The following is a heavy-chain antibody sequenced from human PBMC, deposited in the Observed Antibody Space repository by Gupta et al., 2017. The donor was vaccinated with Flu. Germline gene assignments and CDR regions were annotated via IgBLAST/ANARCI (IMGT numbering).Heavy chain of an antibody. CDR3: ARERIAAARRYSDL. CDR2: TYYTGSA. Sequence: QVQLQESGPGLVKPSQTLSLTCTVSGGSISGEGYYWSWIRQRPGKGLEWIGYTYYTGSAYYDPSLKSRVTISVDTSENQFYMHLTSLTAADTAFYYCARERIAAARRYSDLWGRGTLVTVSS. V-gene: IGHV4-31*03. J-gene: IGHJ2*01. D-gene: IGHD6-13*01. CDR1: GGSISGEGYY.